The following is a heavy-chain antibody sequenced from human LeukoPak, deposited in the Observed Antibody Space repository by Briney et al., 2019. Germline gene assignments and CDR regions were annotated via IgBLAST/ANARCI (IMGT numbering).Heavy chain of an antibody. CDR3: ARVLVPAGGSVTDH. D-gene: IGHD3-16*01. CDR1: GYTFTDYY. V-gene: IGHV1-2*02. CDR2: INSNSAGT. J-gene: IGHJ4*02. Sequence: ASVKVPCKASGYTFTDYYMHWVRQAPGQGLEWMGWINSNSAGTNYAQKFQGRVTMTRDTSISTAYMELSSLRSDDTAVYYCARVLVPAGGSVTDHWGQGTLVTVSS.